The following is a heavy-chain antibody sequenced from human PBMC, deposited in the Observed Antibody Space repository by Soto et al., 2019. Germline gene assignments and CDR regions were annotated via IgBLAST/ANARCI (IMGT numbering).Heavy chain of an antibody. CDR1: GGTFSRYS. CDR2: IIPIFGIA. D-gene: IGHD2-2*01. J-gene: IGHJ6*02. CDR3: AREDRDRETGLVPAAIDGTDV. V-gene: IGHV1-69*13. Sequence: SVKVSCKASGGTFSRYSITWVRQAPGHGLEWIGRIIPIFGIASYAQKFQGRVTITADESTSTAYMELSSLRSDDTAVYYCAREDRDRETGLVPAAIDGTDVWGQGTMVLVSS.